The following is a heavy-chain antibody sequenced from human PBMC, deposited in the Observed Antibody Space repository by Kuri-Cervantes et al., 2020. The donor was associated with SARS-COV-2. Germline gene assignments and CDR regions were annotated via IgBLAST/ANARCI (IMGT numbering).Heavy chain of an antibody. CDR1: GGTFSSYA. CDR3: ATLPVVPAQFDY. CDR2: FDPEDGET. Sequence: ASVKVSCKASGGTFSSYATSWVRQAPGKGLEWMGGFDPEDGETIYAQKFQGRVTMTEDTSTDTAYMGLSSLRSEDTAVYYCATLPVVPAQFDYWGQGTLVTVSS. J-gene: IGHJ4*02. D-gene: IGHD2-2*01. V-gene: IGHV1-24*01.